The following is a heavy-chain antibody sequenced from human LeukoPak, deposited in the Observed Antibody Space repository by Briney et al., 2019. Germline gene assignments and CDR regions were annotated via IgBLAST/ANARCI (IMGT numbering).Heavy chain of an antibody. J-gene: IGHJ6*02. D-gene: IGHD2-8*01. CDR2: IYYSGST. CDR3: ARDARVCTNGVCYGMDV. Sequence: SETLSLTCTVSGGSISSSSYYWGWIRQPPGKGLEWIGSIYYSGSTYYNPSLKSRVTISVDTSKNQFSLKLSSVTAADTAVYYCARDARVCTNGVCYGMDVWGQGTTVTVSS. CDR1: GGSISSSSYY. V-gene: IGHV4-39*02.